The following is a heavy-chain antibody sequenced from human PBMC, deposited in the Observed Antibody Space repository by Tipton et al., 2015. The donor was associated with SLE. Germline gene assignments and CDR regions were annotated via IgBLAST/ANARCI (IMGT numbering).Heavy chain of an antibody. CDR2: ISGTGDPT. V-gene: IGHV3-23*01. Sequence: SLRLSCAASGFTFSDYAMSWVRQAPGKGLEWVSTISGTGDPTYYADSVEGRFTISRDNSKNTLYLQIDSLRAEDTAMYYCAKDGFYAFWSGYYRNDAFDISGQETMVTVSS. CDR3: AKDGFYAFWSGYYRNDAFDI. J-gene: IGHJ3*02. D-gene: IGHD3-3*01. CDR1: GFTFSDYA.